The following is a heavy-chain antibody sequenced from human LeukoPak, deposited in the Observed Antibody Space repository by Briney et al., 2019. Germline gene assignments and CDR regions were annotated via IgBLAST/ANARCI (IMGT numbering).Heavy chain of an antibody. Sequence: GGSLRLSCAASGFNFTNYNMNWVRQAPGKGLEWVSSIHSSSGSIYYADSLKGRFTISRDNAKTSLYLQMNSLRAEDTAVYYCARISCSGGTCYYYFDYWGQGTLVTVSS. CDR1: GFNFTNYN. D-gene: IGHD2-15*01. CDR3: ARISCSGGTCYYYFDY. J-gene: IGHJ4*02. V-gene: IGHV3-21*01. CDR2: IHSSSGSI.